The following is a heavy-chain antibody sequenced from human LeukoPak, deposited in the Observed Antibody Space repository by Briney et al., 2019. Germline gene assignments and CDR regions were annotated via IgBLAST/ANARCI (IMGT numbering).Heavy chain of an antibody. D-gene: IGHD4-17*01. CDR3: ARGGPTVTAYYYYYYMDV. Sequence: SVKVSCKASGYTFTSYGISWVRQAPGQGLEWKGGIIPIFGTANYAQKFQGRVTITTDESTSTAYMELNSLRSEDTAVYYCARGGPTVTAYYYYYYMDVWGEGTTVTVSS. J-gene: IGHJ6*03. CDR1: GYTFTSYG. V-gene: IGHV1-69*05. CDR2: IIPIFGTA.